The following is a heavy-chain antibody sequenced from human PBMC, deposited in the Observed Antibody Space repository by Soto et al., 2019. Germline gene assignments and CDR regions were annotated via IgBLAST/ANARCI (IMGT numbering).Heavy chain of an antibody. CDR3: ARDRYYDYYYGMDV. V-gene: IGHV4-34*01. CDR1: GGSFSGYY. CDR2: INHSGST. Sequence: SETMSRTCAVYGGSFSGYYWSWIRQPPGKGLEWIGEINHSGSTNYNPSLKSRVTISVDTSKNQFSLKLSSVTAADTAVYYCARDRYYDYYYGMDVWGQGTTVTVSS. J-gene: IGHJ6*02.